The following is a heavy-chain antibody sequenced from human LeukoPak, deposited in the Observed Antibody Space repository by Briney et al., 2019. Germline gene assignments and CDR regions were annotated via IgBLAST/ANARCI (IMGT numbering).Heavy chain of an antibody. Sequence: SVTLSLTCTVAGSSISSYYWSWIRQPAGKGLEWIGRIYTSGSTNYNPSLKSRVTMSVDTSKNQFSLKLSSVTAADTAVYYCARVGAHHYYDSTDDACDICGQGTMVTVSS. CDR1: GSSISSYY. CDR2: IYTSGST. J-gene: IGHJ3*02. D-gene: IGHD3-22*01. CDR3: ARVGAHHYYDSTDDACDI. V-gene: IGHV4-4*07.